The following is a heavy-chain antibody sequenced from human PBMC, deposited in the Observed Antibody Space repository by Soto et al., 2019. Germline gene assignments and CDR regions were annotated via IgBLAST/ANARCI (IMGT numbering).Heavy chain of an antibody. CDR3: ARGRYHDILTGPHGYFDY. Sequence: ASVKVSCKASGYTFTSYAMHWVRQAPGQRLEWMGWINAGNGNTKYSQKFQGRVTITRDTSASTAYMELSSLRSEDTAVYYCARGRYHDILTGPHGYFDYWGQGTLVTVSS. V-gene: IGHV1-3*01. CDR1: GYTFTSYA. CDR2: INAGNGNT. D-gene: IGHD3-9*01. J-gene: IGHJ4*02.